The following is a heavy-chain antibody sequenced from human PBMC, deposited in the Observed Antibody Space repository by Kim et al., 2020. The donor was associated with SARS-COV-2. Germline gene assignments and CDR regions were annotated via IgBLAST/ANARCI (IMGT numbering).Heavy chain of an antibody. V-gene: IGHV1-69*13. CDR2: IIPIFGTA. J-gene: IGHJ6*02. CDR1: GGTFSSYA. D-gene: IGHD3-16*01. Sequence: SVKVSCKASGGTFSSYAISWVRQAPGQGLEWMGGIIPIFGTANYAQKFQGRVTITADESTSTAYMELSSLRSEDTAVYYCASNIWGYYGMDVWGQGTTVTVSS. CDR3: ASNIWGYYGMDV.